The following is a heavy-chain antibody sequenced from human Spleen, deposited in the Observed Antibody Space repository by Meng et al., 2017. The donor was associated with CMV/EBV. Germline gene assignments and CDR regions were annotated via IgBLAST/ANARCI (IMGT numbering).Heavy chain of an antibody. CDR2: INQDGSDK. CDR3: ARESAAGTAYYYYGMDV. V-gene: IGHV3-7*01. Sequence: GESLKISCAASGFPFSTYWMSWVRQAPGKGLEWVANINQDGSDKYSVDSVKGRFATSRDNSKNTLYLQMNSLRAEDTAVYYCARESAAGTAYYYYGMDVWGQGTTVTVSS. CDR1: GFPFSTYW. D-gene: IGHD6-13*01. J-gene: IGHJ6*02.